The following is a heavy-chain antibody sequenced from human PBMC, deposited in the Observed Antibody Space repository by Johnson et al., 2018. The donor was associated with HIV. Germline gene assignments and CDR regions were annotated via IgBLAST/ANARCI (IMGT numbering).Heavy chain of an antibody. CDR2: IYSGSTT. J-gene: IGHJ3*02. Sequence: VQVVESGGGLIQPGGSLRLSCTASGLTVSSNYMSWVRQAPGKGLEWVSVIYSGSTTYHADSVKGRFTISRDNSKTTLYLQMNSLRAEDTAVYYCARDRGDMVRGGAAFDIWGQGTMVTVSS. CDR3: ARDRGDMVRGGAAFDI. V-gene: IGHV3-53*01. D-gene: IGHD3-10*01. CDR1: GLTVSSNY.